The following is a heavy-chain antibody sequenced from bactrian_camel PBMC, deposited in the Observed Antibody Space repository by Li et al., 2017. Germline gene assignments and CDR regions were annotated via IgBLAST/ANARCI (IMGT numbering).Heavy chain of an antibody. D-gene: IGHD2*01. CDR2: IYTGGGST. V-gene: IGHV3S1*01. CDR3: AAELTPSACLSAVPSYNY. Sequence: HVQLVESGGGSVQAGGSLRLSCAASGYTYSSYCMGWFRQAPGKEREGVAAIYTGGGSTYYADSVKGRFTISQDNAKNTLYLQMSDLKPEDTGRYFCAAELTPSACLSAVPSYNYWGQGTQVTVS. J-gene: IGHJ4*01. CDR1: GYTYSSYC.